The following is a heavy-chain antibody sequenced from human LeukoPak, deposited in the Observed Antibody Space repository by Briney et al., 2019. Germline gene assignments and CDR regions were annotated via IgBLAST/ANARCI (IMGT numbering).Heavy chain of an antibody. V-gene: IGHV4-61*01. D-gene: IGHD6-19*01. J-gene: IGHJ4*02. CDR2: IYYTGST. Sequence: SETLSLTCTVSGGSVSSGRYYWSWIRQPPGKGLEWIGHIYYTGSTNYSPSLKIRVTISVDTSKNQFSLKLSSVTAADTDVYYCARDHLSGRGVAGDYWGQGTLVTVSS. CDR1: GGSVSSGRYY. CDR3: ARDHLSGRGVAGDY.